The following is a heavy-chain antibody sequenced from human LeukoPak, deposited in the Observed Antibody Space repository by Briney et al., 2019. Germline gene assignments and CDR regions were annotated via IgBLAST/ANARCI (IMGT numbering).Heavy chain of an antibody. CDR3: AKDLVRGVGASVGYMDV. D-gene: IGHD3-10*01. CDR2: IRYDGSNK. Sequence: PGGSLRLSCAASGFTFSSYGMHWVRQAPGKGLEWVAFIRYDGSNKYYADSVKGRFTISRDNSKNTLYLQMNSLRAEDTAVYYRAKDLVRGVGASVGYMDVWGKGTTVTVSS. J-gene: IGHJ6*03. V-gene: IGHV3-30*02. CDR1: GFTFSSYG.